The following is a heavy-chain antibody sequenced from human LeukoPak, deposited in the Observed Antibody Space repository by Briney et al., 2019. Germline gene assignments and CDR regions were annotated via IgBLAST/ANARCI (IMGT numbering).Heavy chain of an antibody. V-gene: IGHV5-51*01. CDR1: GYRFTSYW. CDR2: IFPGDSDT. J-gene: IGHJ3*02. CDR3: ARQEAVAGAFDI. Sequence: GESLKISCKGSGYRFTSYWIGWVRHMPGKGLEWMGIIFPGDSDTRYSPSFQGQVTISVDKSIATAYLQWSSLKASDTAMYYCARQEAVAGAFDIWGQGTMVTVSS. D-gene: IGHD6-19*01.